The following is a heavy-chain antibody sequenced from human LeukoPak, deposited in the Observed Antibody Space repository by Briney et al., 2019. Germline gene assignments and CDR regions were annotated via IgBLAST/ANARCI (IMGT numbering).Heavy chain of an antibody. V-gene: IGHV4-34*01. J-gene: IGHJ5*02. CDR2: IYYSGST. D-gene: IGHD3-22*01. Sequence: SETLSLTCAVYGGSFSGYYWSWIRQPPGKGLEWIGSIYYSGSTYYNPSLKSRVTISVDTSKNQFSLKLSSVTAADTAVYYCAIAYYDPRFDPWGQGTLVTVSS. CDR3: AIAYYDPRFDP. CDR1: GGSFSGYY.